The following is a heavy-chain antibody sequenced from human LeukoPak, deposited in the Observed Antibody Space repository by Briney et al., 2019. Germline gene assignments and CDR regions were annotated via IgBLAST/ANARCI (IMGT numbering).Heavy chain of an antibody. D-gene: IGHD6-19*01. CDR1: GVPIASHSW. CDR3: ARVMGSGWTGFDY. CDR2: IYHTGGA. J-gene: IGHJ4*02. Sequence: PSETLSLTCAVSGVPIASHSWWSWVRQPPGKGLEWIGEIYHTGGANYKPSLKSRVTMSVDTSNNHFSLKLSSVTAADTAVYYCARVMGSGWTGFDYWGQGTLVTVSS. V-gene: IGHV4/OR15-8*01.